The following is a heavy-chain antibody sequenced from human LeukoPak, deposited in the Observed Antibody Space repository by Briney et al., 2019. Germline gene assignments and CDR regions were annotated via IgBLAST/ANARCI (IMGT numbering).Heavy chain of an antibody. J-gene: IGHJ4*02. V-gene: IGHV3-23*01. CDR1: GFTFSSYG. CDR2: ISGSGGST. Sequence: GGSLRLSCAASGFTFSSYGMSWVRQAPGKGLEWVSAISGSGGSTYYADSVKGRFTISRDNSKNTLYLQMNSLRAEDTAVYYCAKATKMTTVTTDYWGQGTLVTVSS. CDR3: AKATKMTTVTTDY. D-gene: IGHD4-17*01.